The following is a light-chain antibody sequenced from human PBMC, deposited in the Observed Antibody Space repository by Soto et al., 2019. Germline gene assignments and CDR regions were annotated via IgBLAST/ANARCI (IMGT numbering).Light chain of an antibody. Sequence: QSVLTQPASVSGSPGQSITISCTGTNSDVGTYNLVSWYQQHPGKAPKLMIYEGSKRPSGVSNRFSGSKSGNTASLTISGLQAEDEADYYCCSYAGITTYVFGTGTKLTVL. CDR2: EGS. CDR3: CSYAGITTYV. J-gene: IGLJ1*01. V-gene: IGLV2-23*01. CDR1: NSDVGTYNL.